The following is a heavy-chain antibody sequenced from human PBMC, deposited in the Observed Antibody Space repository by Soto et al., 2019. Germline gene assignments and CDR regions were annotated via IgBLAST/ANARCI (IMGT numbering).Heavy chain of an antibody. D-gene: IGHD3-22*01. V-gene: IGHV1-3*01. CDR3: ARGYGDPSSGGDC. J-gene: IGHJ4*02. CDR2: INAGNGNT. CDR1: GYTFTSYA. Sequence: ASVKVSCKASGYTFTSYAMHWVRQAPGQRLEWMGWINAGNGNTKYSQKFQGRVTMTRDTSASIAYMELSSLRSEDTAVYYCARGYGDPSSGGDCWGQGTLVTVSS.